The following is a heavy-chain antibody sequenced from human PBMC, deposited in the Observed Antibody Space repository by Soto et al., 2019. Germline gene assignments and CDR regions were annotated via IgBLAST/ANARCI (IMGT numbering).Heavy chain of an antibody. D-gene: IGHD2-2*01. J-gene: IGHJ3*02. V-gene: IGHV6-1*01. CDR3: ARDPKIYCSSTSCYAAFDI. CDR1: GDSVSSNSAA. CDR2: TYYRSKWYN. Sequence: PSQTLSLTCAISGDSVSSNSAAWNWIRQSPSRGLEWLGRTYYRSKWYNDYAVSVKSRITINPDTSKNQFSLQLNSVTPEDTAVYYCARDPKIYCSSTSCYAAFDIWGQGTMVTVSS.